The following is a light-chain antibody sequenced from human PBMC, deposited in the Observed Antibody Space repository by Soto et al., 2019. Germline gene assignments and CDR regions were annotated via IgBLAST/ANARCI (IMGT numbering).Light chain of an antibody. CDR3: CSYAGSSSLV. CDR1: SSDVGSYNL. Sequence: LTQPASVSGSPGQSITISCTGTSSDVGSYNLVSWYQQHPGKAPKLMIYEGSKRPSGVSNRFSGSKSGNTASLTISGLQAEDEADYYCCSYAGSSSLVFGGGTKLTVL. CDR2: EGS. J-gene: IGLJ2*01. V-gene: IGLV2-23*01.